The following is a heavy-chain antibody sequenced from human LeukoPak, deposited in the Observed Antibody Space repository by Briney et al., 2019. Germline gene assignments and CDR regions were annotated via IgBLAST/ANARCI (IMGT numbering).Heavy chain of an antibody. J-gene: IGHJ4*02. CDR3: ARELYCSSTSCPAYYFDY. CDR1: GGSISSGDYY. D-gene: IGHD2-2*01. V-gene: IGHV4-30-4*08. CDR2: IYYSGST. Sequence: SETLSLTCTVSGGSISSGDYYWSWIRQPPGKGLEWIGYIYYSGSTYHNPSLKSRVTISVDTSKNQFSLKLSSVTAADTAVYYCARELYCSSTSCPAYYFDYWGQGTLVTVSS.